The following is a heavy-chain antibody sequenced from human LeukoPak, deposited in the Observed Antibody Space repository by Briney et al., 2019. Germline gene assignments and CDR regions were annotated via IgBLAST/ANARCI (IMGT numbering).Heavy chain of an antibody. Sequence: GGSLRLSCAASVFTFCSYVMRWVCQAPGKGLGWVSLISYVGGVEYYADSAKGRFTNSRDNSNNTPYLQKNSLRADDTAVYYCAKGGEWLVASAYYYYYMDVWGKGTTVTISS. CDR1: VFTFCSYV. V-gene: IGHV3-30*18. D-gene: IGHD6-19*01. CDR3: AKGGEWLVASAYYYYYMDV. CDR2: ISYVGGVE. J-gene: IGHJ6*03.